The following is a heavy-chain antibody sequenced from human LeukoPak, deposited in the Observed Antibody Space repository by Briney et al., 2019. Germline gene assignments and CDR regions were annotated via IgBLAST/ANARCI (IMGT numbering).Heavy chain of an antibody. V-gene: IGHV5-51*01. CDR1: GYSFTSYW. D-gene: IGHD5-12*01. CDR2: IYPGDSDT. Sequence: KHGESLKISCKGSGYSFTSYWIGWVRQKPGKGLEWMGIIYPGDSDTRYSPSFQGQATISADKSISTAYLQWSSLKASDTAMYYCARHESRNYDDSGCLDAFEMWGQGTMVTVSS. CDR3: ARHESRNYDDSGCLDAFEM. J-gene: IGHJ3*02.